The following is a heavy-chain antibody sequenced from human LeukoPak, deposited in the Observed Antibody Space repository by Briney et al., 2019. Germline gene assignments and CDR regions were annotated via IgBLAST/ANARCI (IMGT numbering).Heavy chain of an antibody. CDR2: IYTSGST. J-gene: IGHJ3*02. CDR1: GGSISSGSYY. Sequence: PSETLSLTCTVSGGSISSGSYYWSWIRQPAGKGLEWIGRIYTSGSTNYNPSLKSRVTISVDTSKNQFSLKLSSVTAADTAVYYCAREEPGYTYGRGAFDIWGQGTMVTVSS. CDR3: AREEPGYTYGRGAFDI. D-gene: IGHD5-18*01. V-gene: IGHV4-61*02.